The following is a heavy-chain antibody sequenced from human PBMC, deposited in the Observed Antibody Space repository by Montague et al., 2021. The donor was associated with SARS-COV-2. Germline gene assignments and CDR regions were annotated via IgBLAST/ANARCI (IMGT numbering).Heavy chain of an antibody. Sequence: SETLSLTCTVSGASVGSSDWGWIRQYPGKGLQWFGYFYSVRGTAYNPSLKRRATISRETSKNQFSPKERSFTAADTAVYYCARETMTSDAFDIWGQGTMATVSS. J-gene: IGHJ3*02. CDR3: ARETMTSDAFDI. V-gene: IGHV4-59*02. CDR1: GASVGSSD. CDR2: FYSVRGT. D-gene: IGHD1-14*01.